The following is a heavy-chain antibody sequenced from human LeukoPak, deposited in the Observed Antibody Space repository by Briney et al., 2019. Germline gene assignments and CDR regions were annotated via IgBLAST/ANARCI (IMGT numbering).Heavy chain of an antibody. CDR3: ASEYYDFWSGYYGY. J-gene: IGHJ4*02. CDR1: GYSISSGYY. Sequence: PSETLSLTCAVSGYSISSGYYWGLIRQPPGKGLEWIGSIYHSGSTYYNPSLNSRVTISIDTSKNQFSLKLSSVTAADTAVYYCASEYYDFWSGYYGYWGQGTLVTVSS. CDR2: IYHSGST. D-gene: IGHD3-3*01. V-gene: IGHV4-38-2*01.